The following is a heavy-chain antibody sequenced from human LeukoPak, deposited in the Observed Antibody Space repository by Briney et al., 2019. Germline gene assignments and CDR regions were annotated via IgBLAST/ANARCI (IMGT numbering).Heavy chain of an antibody. CDR3: ASWGDGDYFYMIGY. Sequence: ASETLSLTCAVYGGSFSGYYWSWIRQPPGKGLEWIGEINHSGSTNYNPSLKSRVTISVDTSKNQFSLKLSSVTAADTAVYYCASWGDGDYFYMIGYWGQGTLVTVSS. CDR1: GGSFSGYY. J-gene: IGHJ4*02. CDR2: INHSGST. D-gene: IGHD4-17*01. V-gene: IGHV4-34*01.